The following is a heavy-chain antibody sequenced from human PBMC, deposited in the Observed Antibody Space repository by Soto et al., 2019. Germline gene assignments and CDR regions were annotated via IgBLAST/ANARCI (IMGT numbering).Heavy chain of an antibody. D-gene: IGHD6-6*01. CDR2: ISNDGSKK. CDR1: GLTLITYG. V-gene: IGHV3-30*18. J-gene: IGHJ6*02. CDR3: AKSSRSYYYYYGMDV. Sequence: QVQLVESGGGVVQPGKSLRLSCAASGLTLITYGRHWVRQAPGKGLEWVAVISNDGSKKHYADSVKGRFTISRDDSENTAYLQMNSLRPDDTAVYYCAKSSRSYYYYYGMDVWGQGTTVTVSS.